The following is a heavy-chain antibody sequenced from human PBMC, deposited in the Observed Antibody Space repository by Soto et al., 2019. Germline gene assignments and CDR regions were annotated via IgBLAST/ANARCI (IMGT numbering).Heavy chain of an antibody. CDR2: IFYSGST. CDR1: GGPLSSSSW. CDR3: VHHGGVPYYHDF. Sequence: TSETLSLTCAVSGGPLSSSSWWSWVRQPPGKTLEWLGEIFYSGSTKYNPSLNSRVTISADQSKNDFSLRLSSVTAADTAVYYCVHHGGVPYYHDFWGQGMLVTVSS. V-gene: IGHV4-4*02. D-gene: IGHD2-8*01. J-gene: IGHJ4*02.